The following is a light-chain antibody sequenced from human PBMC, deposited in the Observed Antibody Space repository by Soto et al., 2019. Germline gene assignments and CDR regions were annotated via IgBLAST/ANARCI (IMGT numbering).Light chain of an antibody. CDR3: CSYAGSFTWL. Sequence: QSVLTQPRSVSGSPGQSVTISCTGTSSNVGGYNYISWFQQHTGKAPKLMIYGVNERPSGVPDRFFGSKSDNTASLTISGLQDEDEADYYCCSYAGSFTWLFGGGTKLTVL. J-gene: IGLJ2*01. CDR2: GVN. CDR1: SSNVGGYNY. V-gene: IGLV2-11*01.